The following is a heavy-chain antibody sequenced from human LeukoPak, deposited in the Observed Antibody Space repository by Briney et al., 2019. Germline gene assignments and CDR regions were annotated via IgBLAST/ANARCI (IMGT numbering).Heavy chain of an antibody. V-gene: IGHV1-24*01. J-gene: IGHJ4*02. CDR3: ATYGLEYGSFDY. CDR2: FDPEDGET. Sequence: ASVKVSCKVSGYTLTELSMHWVRQAPGKGLEWMGGFDPEDGETIYAQKFQGRVTMTEDTSTDTAYMELSSLRSEDTAVYYCATYGLEYGSFDYWGQGTLVTVSS. D-gene: IGHD3-10*01. CDR1: GYTLTELS.